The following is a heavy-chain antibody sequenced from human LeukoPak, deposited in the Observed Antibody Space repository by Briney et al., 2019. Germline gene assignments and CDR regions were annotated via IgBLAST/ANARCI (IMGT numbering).Heavy chain of an antibody. D-gene: IGHD3-22*01. V-gene: IGHV4-59*12. Sequence: SETLSLTCTVSGGSISSYYWSWIRQPPGKGLEWIGYIYYSGSTYYNPSLKSRVTISVDTSKNQFSLKLSSVTAADTAVYYCARTPWYYYDSSGYYHPFDYWGQGTLITVSS. CDR2: IYYSGST. CDR1: GGSISSYY. J-gene: IGHJ4*02. CDR3: ARTPWYYYDSSGYYHPFDY.